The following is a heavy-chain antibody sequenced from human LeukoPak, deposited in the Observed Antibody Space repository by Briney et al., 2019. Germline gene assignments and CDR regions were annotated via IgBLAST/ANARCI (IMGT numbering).Heavy chain of an antibody. CDR3: ASSKWSAGGDYYSYMDV. CDR1: GYTFTSYG. D-gene: IGHD6-13*01. J-gene: IGHJ6*03. Sequence: ASVKVSCKASGYTFTSYGISWVRQAPGQGLEWMGWISAYNGNTKYAQKLQGRVTMTIDTSTSTAYMDLRSLRSDDTAVYYCASSKWSAGGDYYSYMDVWDKGTTVTVSS. CDR2: ISAYNGNT. V-gene: IGHV1-18*01.